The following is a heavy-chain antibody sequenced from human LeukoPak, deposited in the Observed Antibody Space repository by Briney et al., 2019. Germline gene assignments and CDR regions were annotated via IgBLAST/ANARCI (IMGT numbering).Heavy chain of an antibody. V-gene: IGHV3-7*01. J-gene: IGHJ6*04. CDR1: GSTFSSYW. D-gene: IGHD3-10*02. CDR2: IKQDGSEK. CDR3: AELGITMIGGV. Sequence: GGSLRLSCAASGSTFSSYWMSWVRQAPGKGLEWVANIKQDGSEKYYVDSVKGRFTISRDNAKNSLYLQMNSLRAEDTAVYYCAELGITMIGGVWGKGTTVTISS.